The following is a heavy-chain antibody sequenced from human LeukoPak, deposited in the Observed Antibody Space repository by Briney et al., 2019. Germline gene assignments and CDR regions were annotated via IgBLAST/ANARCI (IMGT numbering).Heavy chain of an antibody. D-gene: IGHD1-26*01. V-gene: IGHV4-59*01. CDR1: GGSISSYY. CDR3: TRSFPGIVGAADF. CDR2: IHYTGST. Sequence: SETLSLTCTVSGGSISSYYWSWIRQSPGKGLECIGYIHYTGSTNYNPSLKSRVTISVDTSKNQFSLKVTSMTAADTGVYYCTRSFPGIVGAADFWGQGTLVTVSS. J-gene: IGHJ4*02.